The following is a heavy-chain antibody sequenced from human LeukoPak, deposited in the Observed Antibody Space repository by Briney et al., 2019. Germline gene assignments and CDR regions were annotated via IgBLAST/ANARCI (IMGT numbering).Heavy chain of an antibody. CDR1: GYSISSGYY. CDR2: IYHSGST. V-gene: IGHV4-38-2*02. CDR3: AKIHDYGDYRVDFDL. J-gene: IGHJ2*01. D-gene: IGHD4-17*01. Sequence: SETLSLTCTVSGYSISSGYYWGWIRQPPGKGLEWIGSIYHSGSTYYNPSLKSRVTMSVDTSKNQFTLKLSSVTAADTAVYYCAKIHDYGDYRVDFDLWGRGTLVTVSS.